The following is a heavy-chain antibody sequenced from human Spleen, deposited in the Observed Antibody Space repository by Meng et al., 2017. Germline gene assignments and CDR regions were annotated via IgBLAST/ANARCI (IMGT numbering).Heavy chain of an antibody. CDR1: GFTFSNYW. Sequence: GGSLRLSCAASGFTFSNYWMTWVRQAPGKGLHWVANIKQDGSEKYYVDSVKGRFTISRDNAKNSLNLQMNSLRAEDTGVYYCAVRLKPYSSAWWGRHPGGMDVWGRGTTVTVSS. D-gene: IGHD6-19*01. CDR2: IKQDGSEK. V-gene: IGHV3-7*01. J-gene: IGHJ6*02. CDR3: AVRLKPYSSAWWGRHPGGMDV.